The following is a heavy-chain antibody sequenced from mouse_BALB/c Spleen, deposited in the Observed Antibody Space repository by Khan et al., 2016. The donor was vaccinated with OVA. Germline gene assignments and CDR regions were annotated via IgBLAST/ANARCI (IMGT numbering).Heavy chain of an antibody. D-gene: IGHD3-3*01. CDR2: INPKNGVT. J-gene: IGHJ4*01. CDR1: GYTFTEHT. V-gene: IGHV1-18*01. CDR3: AKDAGRY. Sequence: VQLQQSGPELVKPGASVKISCKTSGYTFTEHTLHWVKQSHGKSLEWIGVINPKNGVTSYNQNFKGKATLTVDKSSSTAYMEFRSLTSEDSAVFYCAKDAGRYWGQGTSVTVSS.